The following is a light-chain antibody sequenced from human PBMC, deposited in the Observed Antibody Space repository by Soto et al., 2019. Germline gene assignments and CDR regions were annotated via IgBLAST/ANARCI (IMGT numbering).Light chain of an antibody. Sequence: EIVLTQSPGTLSLSPGERATLSCRASQSVSSSYLAWYQQKPGQAPRLLIYGASSRATGIPDRFSGSGSGTDFTLTISRLEPEDFAVYYCQQYGSSCTFGRGTRLEIK. J-gene: IGKJ5*01. V-gene: IGKV3-20*01. CDR1: QSVSSSY. CDR3: QQYGSSCT. CDR2: GAS.